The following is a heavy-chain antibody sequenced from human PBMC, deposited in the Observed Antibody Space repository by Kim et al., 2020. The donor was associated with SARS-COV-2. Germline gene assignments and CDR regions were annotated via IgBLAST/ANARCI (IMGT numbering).Heavy chain of an antibody. CDR3: ARVLGYYYGSGRLDAFDI. Sequence: SETLSRTCTVSGGSISSYYWSWIRQPAGKGLEWIGRIYTSGSTNYNPSLKSRVTMSVDTSKNQFSLKLSSVTAADTAVYYCARVLGYYYGSGRLDAFDIWGQGTMVTVSS. CDR1: GGSISSYY. V-gene: IGHV4-4*07. D-gene: IGHD3-10*01. J-gene: IGHJ3*02. CDR2: IYTSGST.